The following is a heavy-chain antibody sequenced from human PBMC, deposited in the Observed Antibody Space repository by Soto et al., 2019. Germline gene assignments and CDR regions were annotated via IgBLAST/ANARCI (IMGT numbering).Heavy chain of an antibody. CDR1: GFSLSTSGAGGFSFTTSGVG. J-gene: IGHJ5*02. Sequence: SGPTLVNPTQTLTLTCTFSGFSLSTSGAGGFSFTTSGVGVGWIRQPPGKALEWLALVYWDDDRRYSPSLKHRLTITKDTSKNQVVLTMTDVDPGDTATYCCTHVNLRFFDYLLHTWGPGTLVTVSS. V-gene: IGHV2-5*02. D-gene: IGHD3-9*01. CDR3: THVNLRFFDYLLHT. CDR2: VYWDDDR.